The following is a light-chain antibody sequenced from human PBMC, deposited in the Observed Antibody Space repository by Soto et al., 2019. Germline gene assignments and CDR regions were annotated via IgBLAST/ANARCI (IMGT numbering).Light chain of an antibody. V-gene: IGLV2-14*01. CDR3: SSYTSVSSVHV. CDR1: SSDVGGYNY. CDR2: DVS. Sequence: QSALTQPASVSGSPGQSITISCTGTSSDVGGYNYVSWYQQHPGKAPKLMIYDVSNRPSGVSNRFSGSMSDNTASLTISGLQAEDEADYYCSSYTSVSSVHVFGTGTKLTVL. J-gene: IGLJ1*01.